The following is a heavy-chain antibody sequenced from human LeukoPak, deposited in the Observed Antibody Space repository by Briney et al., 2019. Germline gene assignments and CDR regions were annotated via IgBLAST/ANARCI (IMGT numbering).Heavy chain of an antibody. CDR2: ISWNSGRR. Sequence: GRSLRLSCVGSGFTFDDYAMHWVRQAPGKGLEWVSGISWNSGRRGYADSVKGRFTISRDNAKNSLYLQMDSLRAEDPAFYYCARSMSTVTTRFFDLWGRGTLVTVSS. CDR1: GFTFDDYA. J-gene: IGHJ2*01. D-gene: IGHD4-17*01. V-gene: IGHV3-9*01. CDR3: ARSMSTVTTRFFDL.